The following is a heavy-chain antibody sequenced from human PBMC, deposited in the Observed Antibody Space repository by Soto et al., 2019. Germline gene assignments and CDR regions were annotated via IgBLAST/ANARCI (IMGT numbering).Heavy chain of an antibody. CDR2: IKQDGTEK. D-gene: IGHD5-18*01. V-gene: IGHV3-7*01. CDR3: ARGDTPMITGMDSFDI. J-gene: IGHJ3*02. Sequence: RRLSCAASGFTFSSYAMSWVRQAPGKGLEWVANIKQDGTEKNYVDSVKGRFTISRDSARNSLYLQMDSLRAEDTAVYFCARGDTPMITGMDSFDIWGQGTMVTVSS. CDR1: GFTFSSYA.